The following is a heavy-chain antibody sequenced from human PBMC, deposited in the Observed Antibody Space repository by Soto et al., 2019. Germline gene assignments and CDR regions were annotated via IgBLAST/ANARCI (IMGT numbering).Heavy chain of an antibody. D-gene: IGHD2-2*01. V-gene: IGHV3-21*01. CDR3: ARDCSSTSCYGY. CDR2: ISSSSSYT. J-gene: IGHJ4*02. CDR1: GFTFSSYS. Sequence: EVQLVESGGGLVKPGGSLRLSCAASGFTFSSYSMNWVRQAPGKGLEWVSSISSSSSYTYYADSVKGRFTISRDNAKNSLYLQMNSLRAEDTAVYYCARDCSSTSCYGYWGQGTLVTVSS.